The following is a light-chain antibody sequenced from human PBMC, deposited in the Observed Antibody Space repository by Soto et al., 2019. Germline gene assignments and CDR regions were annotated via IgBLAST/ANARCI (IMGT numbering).Light chain of an antibody. V-gene: IGLV2-11*01. CDR3: CSYAGSYTYLV. CDR1: SSDVGGYNY. CDR2: DVS. Sequence: QSALTQPRSVSGSPGQSVTISCTGTSSDVGGYNYVSWYQNYPGTAPKLMIYDVSKRPSGVPDRFSGSKSGNTASLTISGLQADDEADYYCCSYAGSYTYLVFGGGTKLTVL. J-gene: IGLJ2*01.